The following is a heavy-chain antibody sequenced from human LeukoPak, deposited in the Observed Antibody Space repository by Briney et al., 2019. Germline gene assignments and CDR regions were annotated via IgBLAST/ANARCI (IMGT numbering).Heavy chain of an antibody. J-gene: IGHJ5*02. Sequence: KTSETLSLTCTVSGGSISSYYWSWIRQPPGKGLEWIGYIYYSGSTNYNPSLKSRVTISVDTSKNQFSLKLSSVTAADTAVYYCARNKGAAAVFDPRGQGTLVTVSS. CDR2: IYYSGST. CDR3: ARNKGAAAVFDP. D-gene: IGHD6-13*01. V-gene: IGHV4-59*01. CDR1: GGSISSYY.